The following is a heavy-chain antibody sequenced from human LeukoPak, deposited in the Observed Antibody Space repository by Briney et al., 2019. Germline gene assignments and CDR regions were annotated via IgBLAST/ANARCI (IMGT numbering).Heavy chain of an antibody. CDR2: IYYSGST. CDR1: GGSISSGGYY. Sequence: SQTLSLTCTVSGGSISSGGYYWSWIRQHPGKGLEWIGYIYYSGSTYYNPSLKSRVTISVDTSKNQFSLKLSSVTAADTAVYYCAREAGTRTNWFDPWAREPWSPSPQ. D-gene: IGHD1-1*01. V-gene: IGHV4-31*03. J-gene: IGHJ5*02. CDR3: AREAGTRTNWFDP.